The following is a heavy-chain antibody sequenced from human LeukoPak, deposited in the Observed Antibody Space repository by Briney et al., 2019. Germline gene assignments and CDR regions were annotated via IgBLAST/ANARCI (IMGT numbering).Heavy chain of an antibody. D-gene: IGHD5-18*01. V-gene: IGHV4-34*01. CDR2: INHSGST. CDR1: GGSFSGYY. J-gene: IGHJ6*02. Sequence: SETLSLTCAVYGGSFSGYYWSWIRQPPGKGLEWIGEINHSGSTNYNPSLKSRVTISVDTSKNQFSLKLSSVTAADTAVYYCARDGTAHGMDVWGQGTTVTVSS. CDR3: ARDGTAHGMDV.